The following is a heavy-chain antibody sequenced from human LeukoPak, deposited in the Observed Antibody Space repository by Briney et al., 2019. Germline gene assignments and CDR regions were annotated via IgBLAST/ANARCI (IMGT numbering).Heavy chain of an antibody. Sequence: PGGSLRLSCVASGFNFNMFWMGWVRQAPGKGLEWVTFIRYDGSNKYYADSVKGRFTISRDNSKNTLYLQMNSLRAEDTAAYYCAKDCSSTSCYDNYWGQGTLVTVSS. CDR1: GFNFNMFW. CDR2: IRYDGSNK. CDR3: AKDCSSTSCYDNY. J-gene: IGHJ4*02. D-gene: IGHD2-2*01. V-gene: IGHV3-30*02.